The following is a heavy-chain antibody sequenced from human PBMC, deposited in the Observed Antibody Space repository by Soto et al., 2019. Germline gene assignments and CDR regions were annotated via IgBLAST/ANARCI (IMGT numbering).Heavy chain of an antibody. CDR1: GFTFSSYG. V-gene: IGHV3-30*18. J-gene: IGHJ4*02. D-gene: IGHD6-19*01. CDR3: AKDPKERWLVQYYFDY. CDR2: ISYDGSNK. Sequence: GGSLRLSCAASGFTFSSYGMHWVRQAPGKGLEWVAVISYDGSNKYYADSVKGRFTISRDNSKNTLYLQMNSLRAEDTAVYYCAKDPKERWLVQYYFDYWGQGTLVTVSS.